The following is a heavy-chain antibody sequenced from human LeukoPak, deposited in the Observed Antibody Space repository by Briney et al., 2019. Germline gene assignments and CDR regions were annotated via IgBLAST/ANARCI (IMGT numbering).Heavy chain of an antibody. D-gene: IGHD3-9*01. CDR2: ISYDGSNK. V-gene: IGHV3-30*03. CDR1: GFTFSSYG. CDR3: ARAVGSVLRYFNWLPSAEYFQH. Sequence: QPGGSLRLSCAASGFTFSSYGMHWVRQAPGKGLEWVAVISYDGSNKYYADSVKGRFTISRDNSKNTLYLQMNSLRAEDTAVYYCARAVGSVLRYFNWLPSAEYFQHWGQGTLVTVSS. J-gene: IGHJ1*01.